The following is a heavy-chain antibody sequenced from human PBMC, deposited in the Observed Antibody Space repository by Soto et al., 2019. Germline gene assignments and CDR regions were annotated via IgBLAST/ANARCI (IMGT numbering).Heavy chain of an antibody. J-gene: IGHJ6*02. CDR2: IHYTGST. D-gene: IGHD6-19*01. Sequence: SETLSLTCSVSGGSITTSNYCWGWIRQPPGKGLEWIAGIHYTGSTYYNPSLKSRVTISVDTSKNQFSLKLSSVTAADTAVYYCARLDGNSADYYYGMDVWGQGTTVTVSS. CDR1: GGSITTSNYC. V-gene: IGHV4-39*01. CDR3: ARLDGNSADYYYGMDV.